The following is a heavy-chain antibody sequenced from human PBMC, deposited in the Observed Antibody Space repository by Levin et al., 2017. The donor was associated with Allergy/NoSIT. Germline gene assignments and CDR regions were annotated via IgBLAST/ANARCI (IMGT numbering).Heavy chain of an antibody. D-gene: IGHD3-22*01. CDR3: ARERASFHDSSGNYYYYYGMDV. CDR2: IIPIFGTA. CDR1: GGTFSSYA. V-gene: IGHV1-69*13. J-gene: IGHJ6*02. Sequence: SVKVSCKASGGTFSSYAISWVRQAPGQGLEWMGGIIPIFGTANYAQKFQGRVTITADESTSTAYMELSSLRSEDTAVYYCARERASFHDSSGNYYYYYGMDVWGQGTTVTVSS.